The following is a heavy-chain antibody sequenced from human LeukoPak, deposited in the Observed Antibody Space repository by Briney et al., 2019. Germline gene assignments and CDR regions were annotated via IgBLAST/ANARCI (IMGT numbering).Heavy chain of an antibody. CDR3: ARAITSIAVRD. Sequence: GGSLRLSCAASGFTFRNHGMHWVRQAPGKGLVWVSRIFNPGGATAYVDSVKGRFTISRDNAENTLSLQMNSLRVEDTAVYYCARAITSIAVRDWGQGTLVTVSS. J-gene: IGHJ1*01. D-gene: IGHD6-19*01. V-gene: IGHV3-74*01. CDR2: IFNPGGAT. CDR1: GFTFRNHG.